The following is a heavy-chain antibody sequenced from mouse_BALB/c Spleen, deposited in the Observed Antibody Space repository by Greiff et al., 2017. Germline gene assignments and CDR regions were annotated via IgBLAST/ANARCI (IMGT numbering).Heavy chain of an antibody. V-gene: IGHV5-6-3*01. D-gene: IGHD2-12*01. CDR1: GFTFSSYG. CDR3: VDDRFAY. J-gene: IGHJ3*01. CDR2: INSNGGST. Sequence: DVMLVESGGGLVQPGGSLKLSCAASGFTFSSYGMSWVRQTPDKRLELVATINSNGGSTYYPDSVKGRFTISRDNAKNTLYLQMSSLKSEDTAMYYCVDDRFAYWGQGTLVTVSA.